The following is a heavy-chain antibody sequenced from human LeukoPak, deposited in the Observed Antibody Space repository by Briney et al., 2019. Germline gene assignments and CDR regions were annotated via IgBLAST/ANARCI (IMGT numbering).Heavy chain of an antibody. CDR1: GFTFSNYW. V-gene: IGHV3-7*02. D-gene: IGHD3-22*01. CDR2: IKQDGSDK. J-gene: IGHJ4*02. CDR3: ARVEEYYYDSSGYSFDY. Sequence: PGGSLRLSCAASGFTFSNYWMSCVRQAPGKGLEWVASIKQDGSDKYYVDSVKGRFTISRDNAMNSLYLQMNSLRADDTAVYYCARVEEYYYDSSGYSFDYWGQGTLVTVSS.